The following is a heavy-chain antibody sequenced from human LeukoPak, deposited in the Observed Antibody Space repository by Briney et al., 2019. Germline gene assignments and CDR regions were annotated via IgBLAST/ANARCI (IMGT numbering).Heavy chain of an antibody. V-gene: IGHV3-23*01. Sequence: GGTLRLSCEASGFTFSRYGMSWVRQAPGKGLEWVSAISGSGSNTYYADSVKGRFTISRDNSKNTLYVQMNSLRADDTAVYYCGRNLYYYYYMDVWGKGTTVTVSS. D-gene: IGHD1-14*01. J-gene: IGHJ6*03. CDR2: ISGSGSNT. CDR1: GFTFSRYG. CDR3: GRNLYYYYYMDV.